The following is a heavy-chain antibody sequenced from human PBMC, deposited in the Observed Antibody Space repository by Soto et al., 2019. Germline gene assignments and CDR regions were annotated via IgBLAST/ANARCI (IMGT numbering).Heavy chain of an antibody. CDR2: INAGNGNT. J-gene: IGHJ4*02. Sequence: ASVKVSCKASGYTFTSYAMYWVRQAPGQRLEWMGWINAGNGNTKYSQKFQGRVTITRDTSATTAYMELSSLRSEDTAVYYCARDMGFGLSDYWGQGTLVTVSS. V-gene: IGHV1-3*01. CDR1: GYTFTSYA. CDR3: ARDMGFGLSDY. D-gene: IGHD3-10*01.